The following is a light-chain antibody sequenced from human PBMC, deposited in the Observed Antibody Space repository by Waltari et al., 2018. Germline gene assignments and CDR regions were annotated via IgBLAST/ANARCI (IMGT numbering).Light chain of an antibody. V-gene: IGLV1-47*01. CDR1: NSNLGSNF. Sequence: QSVLTQPPSASETPGQRVTISCSGSNSNLGSNFLYWYQQLPGTAPQPLLYRNNPRPSGVPDRFSASKSGTSASLAIDGLRSEDEAVYYCASWDDSHYVFGPGTQVTVL. CDR2: RNN. CDR3: ASWDDSHYV. J-gene: IGLJ1*01.